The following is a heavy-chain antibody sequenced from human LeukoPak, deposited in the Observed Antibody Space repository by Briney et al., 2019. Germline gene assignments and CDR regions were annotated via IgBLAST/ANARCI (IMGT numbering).Heavy chain of an antibody. J-gene: IGHJ6*02. CDR1: GYTFTSYG. Sequence: GASVKVSCKASGYTFTSYGISWVRQAPGQGIEWMGWISAYNGNTNYAQKLQGRVTMTTDTSTSTAYMELRSLRSDDTAVYYCARPYCSGGSCYSPYYYGMDVWGQGTTVTVSS. D-gene: IGHD2-15*01. CDR2: ISAYNGNT. V-gene: IGHV1-18*01. CDR3: ARPYCSGGSCYSPYYYGMDV.